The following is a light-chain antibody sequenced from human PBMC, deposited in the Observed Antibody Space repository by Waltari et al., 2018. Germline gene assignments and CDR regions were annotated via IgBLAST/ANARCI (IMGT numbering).Light chain of an antibody. CDR2: LGS. Sequence: IVMTQSPLPLPVTPGEPASIPCRPSQSLLHRNGYNYWDWYLQKPGQSPQLLIYLGSTRASGVPDRFSGGASGTQFTLRISRVEAEDVGVYYCMQARQTPYTFGQGTKLEIK. CDR3: MQARQTPYT. J-gene: IGKJ2*01. V-gene: IGKV2-28*01. CDR1: QSLLHRNGYNY.